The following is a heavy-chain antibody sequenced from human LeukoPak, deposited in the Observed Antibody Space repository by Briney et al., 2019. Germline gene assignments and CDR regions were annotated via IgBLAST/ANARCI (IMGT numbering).Heavy chain of an antibody. CDR2: IYYSGST. D-gene: IGHD3-22*01. J-gene: IGHJ1*01. CDR3: AREVRSSGYRGYFQH. Sequence: PSETLSLTCTVSGGSISSGGYYWSWIRQHPGKGLEWIGYIYYSGSTYYNPSLKSRVTISVDTSKNQFSLKLSSVTAADTAVYYCAREVRSSGYRGYFQHWGQGTLVTVSS. V-gene: IGHV4-31*03. CDR1: GGSISSGGYY.